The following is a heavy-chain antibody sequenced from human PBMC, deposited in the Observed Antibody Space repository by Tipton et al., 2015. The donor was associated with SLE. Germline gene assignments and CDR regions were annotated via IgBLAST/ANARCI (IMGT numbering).Heavy chain of an antibody. Sequence: SLRLSCAASGFTVSSNYMSWVRQAPGKGLEWVAFIRYDASNKYYADSVKGRFTISRDNSKNTVYLQMNSLRPEDTAVYYCAKHDSSGSYFYFGYWGQGILVTVSS. D-gene: IGHD3-22*01. J-gene: IGHJ4*02. CDR2: IRYDASNK. V-gene: IGHV3-30*02. CDR3: AKHDSSGSYFYFGY. CDR1: GFTVSSNY.